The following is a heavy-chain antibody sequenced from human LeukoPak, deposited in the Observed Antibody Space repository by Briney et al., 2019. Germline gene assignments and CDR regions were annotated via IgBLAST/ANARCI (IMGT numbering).Heavy chain of an antibody. J-gene: IGHJ4*02. Sequence: GESLKISCKSSGYTFTNYWIGWVRQMPGKGLEWMGIIYPGDSDTRYSPYFQGQVTISADKSISAAYLQWSSLQASDTAMYYCARLPSRSCSSSSCYVVDYWGQGTLVTVSS. CDR1: GYTFTNYW. CDR3: ARLPSRSCSSSSCYVVDY. V-gene: IGHV5-51*01. D-gene: IGHD2-2*01. CDR2: IYPGDSDT.